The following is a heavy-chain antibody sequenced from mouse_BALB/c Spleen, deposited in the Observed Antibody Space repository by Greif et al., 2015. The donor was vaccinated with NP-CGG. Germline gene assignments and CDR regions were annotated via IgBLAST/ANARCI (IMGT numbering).Heavy chain of an antibody. J-gene: IGHJ1*01. CDR3: AKNGGNYEYFDV. D-gene: IGHD2-1*01. V-gene: IGHV2-5-1*01. Sequence: VQLQQSGPSLVQPSQSLSITCTVSGFSLTSYGVHWVRQSPGKGLEWLGVIWRGGSTDYNAALMSRLSITKDNSKSQVFFKMNSLQADDTAIYYCAKNGGNYEYFDVWGAGTTVTVSS. CDR2: IWRGGST. CDR1: GFSLTSYG.